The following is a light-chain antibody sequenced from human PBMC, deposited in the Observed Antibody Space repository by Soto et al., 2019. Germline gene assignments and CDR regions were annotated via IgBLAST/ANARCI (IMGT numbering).Light chain of an antibody. V-gene: IGKV3-20*01. CDR1: QSVSSY. CDR3: QQYGRSPGLLT. CDR2: GAS. J-gene: IGKJ3*01. Sequence: EIVLTQSPATLSLSPGERATLSCRASQSVSSYLAWYQQKPGQAPRLLIYGASTRATGIPDRFSGSGSGTDFTLTISRLEPEDFAVYYCQQYGRSPGLLTFGPGTKVDIK.